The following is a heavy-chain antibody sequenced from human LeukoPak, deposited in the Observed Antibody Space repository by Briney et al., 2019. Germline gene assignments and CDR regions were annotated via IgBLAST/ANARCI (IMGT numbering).Heavy chain of an antibody. CDR2: ISGSGGST. Sequence: GGSLRLSCAASGFTFSSYAMSWVRQAPGKGLEWVSAISGSGGSTYYADSVKGRFTISRDNSKNTLYLQMNSLRAEDTAVYYCARDHRGVRDYFDYWGQGTLVTVSS. CDR1: GFTFSSYA. J-gene: IGHJ4*02. D-gene: IGHD3-10*01. V-gene: IGHV3-23*01. CDR3: ARDHRGVRDYFDY.